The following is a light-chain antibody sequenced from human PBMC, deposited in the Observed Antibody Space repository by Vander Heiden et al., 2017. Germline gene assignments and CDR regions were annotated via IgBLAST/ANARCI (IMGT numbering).Light chain of an antibody. CDR2: DAS. CDR3: QQRSNWQIT. V-gene: IGKV3-11*01. J-gene: IGKJ5*01. CDR1: QRVKTY. Sequence: ETELTQSPGTLSLSPGERATLLCRASQRVKTYLAWHQQKPGQAPRLLIYDASNWATGIPARFSGSGSGTDFTLTIISLEPEDSAVYYCQQRSNWQITFGQGTRMEIK.